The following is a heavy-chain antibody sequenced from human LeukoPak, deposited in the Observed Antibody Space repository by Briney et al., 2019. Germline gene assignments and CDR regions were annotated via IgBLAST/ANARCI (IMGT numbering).Heavy chain of an antibody. CDR1: RFTFSSYG. D-gene: IGHD2-2*01. J-gene: IGHJ4*02. Sequence: TGGSLRLSCAASRFTFSSYGMHWVRQAPGKGLEWVAVISYDGSNKHYADSVKGRFTISRDNSKNTLYLQMNSLRAEDTAVYYCAKDVKKYLVVVPAAPYYWGQGTLVTVSS. CDR3: AKDVKKYLVVVPAAPYY. CDR2: ISYDGSNK. V-gene: IGHV3-30*18.